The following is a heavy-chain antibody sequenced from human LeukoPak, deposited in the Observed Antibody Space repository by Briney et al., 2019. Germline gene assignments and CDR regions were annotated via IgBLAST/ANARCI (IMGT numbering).Heavy chain of an antibody. D-gene: IGHD3-22*01. CDR2: IIPIFGTA. V-gene: IGHV1-69*13. CDR1: GGTFISYA. Sequence: SVKVSCKASGGTFISYAISWVRQAPGQGLEWMGGIIPIFGTANYAQKFQGRVTITADGSTSTAYMELSSLRSEDTAVYYCARVNRSYYYYGMDVWGQGTTVTVSS. J-gene: IGHJ6*02. CDR3: ARVNRSYYYYGMDV.